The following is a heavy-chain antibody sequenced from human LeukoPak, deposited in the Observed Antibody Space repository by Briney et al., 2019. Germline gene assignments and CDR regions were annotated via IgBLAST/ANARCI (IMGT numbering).Heavy chain of an antibody. J-gene: IGHJ4*02. Sequence: PGGSLRLSCAASGFTFSDYYMSWIRQAPGKGLEWVSHISSSGSIIYYADSVKGRFTISRDNAKNSLFLQMNSLRAEDTAVYYCARNYDYIWVDYWGQGTLVTVSS. D-gene: IGHD3-16*01. CDR1: GFTFSDYY. CDR3: ARNYDYIWVDY. CDR2: ISSSGSII. V-gene: IGHV3-11*01.